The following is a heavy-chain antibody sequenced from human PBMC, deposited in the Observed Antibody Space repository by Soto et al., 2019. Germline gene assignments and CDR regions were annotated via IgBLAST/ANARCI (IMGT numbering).Heavy chain of an antibody. Sequence: QVQLVQSGAEVKKPGASVKVSCKASGYTFTNYGISWVQQAPGQGLEWMGWINVYNGNINYAQNFQGRVTMTTDTSTSTAYMELRSLRSDDTAVYSCARKKDLYFGMDVWGQGTTVTVSS. CDR1: GYTFTNYG. CDR2: INVYNGNI. D-gene: IGHD2-15*01. V-gene: IGHV1-18*04. J-gene: IGHJ6*02. CDR3: ARKKDLYFGMDV.